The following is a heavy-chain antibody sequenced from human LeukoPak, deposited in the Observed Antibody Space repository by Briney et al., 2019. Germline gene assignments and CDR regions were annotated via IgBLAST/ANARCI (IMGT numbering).Heavy chain of an antibody. Sequence: SETLSLTCTASGGSITSNTYYWGWIRQSPGKGLEWIGSIFHSGKTYYNPSLESRITISVDTSKSQFSLKVNSVTAADTAVFYCARHCSTLTCPFDYWGQGALVTVSS. CDR2: IFHSGKT. CDR3: ARHCSTLTCPFDY. D-gene: IGHD2-2*01. V-gene: IGHV4-39*01. J-gene: IGHJ4*02. CDR1: GGSITSNTYY.